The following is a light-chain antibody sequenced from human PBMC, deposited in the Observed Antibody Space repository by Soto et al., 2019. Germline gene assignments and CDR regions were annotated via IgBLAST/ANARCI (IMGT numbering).Light chain of an antibody. Sequence: EIVLTQSPGTLSLSPGERATLSCRASQSVSSSYLAWYQQKPGQAPRLLISGASSRATGIRDRFSGSGSGTDFTLTISRLEPEDFAVYYCQQYCSSPMYTFGQGTKLEIK. CDR2: GAS. J-gene: IGKJ2*01. V-gene: IGKV3-20*01. CDR3: QQYCSSPMYT. CDR1: QSVSSSY.